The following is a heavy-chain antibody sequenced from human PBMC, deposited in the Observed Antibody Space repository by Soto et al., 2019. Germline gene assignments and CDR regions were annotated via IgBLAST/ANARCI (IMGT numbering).Heavy chain of an antibody. J-gene: IGHJ4*02. CDR1: GFTVSSYA. CDR3: AKGFRWLPDPYFDY. D-gene: IGHD5-12*01. V-gene: IGHV3-23*01. CDR2: ISGSGGST. Sequence: GRSLRLSCAASGFTVSSYAMSWLRQAPGKGLEWVSAISGSGGSTYYAGSVKGRFTNSRDNSKNTLYLQMNSLRAEDTAVYYCAKGFRWLPDPYFDYWAQGTLVTVSS.